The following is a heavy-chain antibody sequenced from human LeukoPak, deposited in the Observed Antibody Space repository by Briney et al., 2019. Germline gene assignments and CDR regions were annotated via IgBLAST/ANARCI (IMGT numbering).Heavy chain of an antibody. Sequence: PGTSVKVSCKASGFTFTSSAMQWVRQARGQRLEWIGWIVVGSGNTNYAQKFQERVTITRDMSTSTAYMELSSLRSEDTAVYYCAAGVDFRSGETLLDYWGQGTLVTVSS. CDR1: GFTFTSSA. V-gene: IGHV1-58*02. J-gene: IGHJ4*02. D-gene: IGHD3-3*01. CDR3: AAGVDFRSGETLLDY. CDR2: IVVGSGNT.